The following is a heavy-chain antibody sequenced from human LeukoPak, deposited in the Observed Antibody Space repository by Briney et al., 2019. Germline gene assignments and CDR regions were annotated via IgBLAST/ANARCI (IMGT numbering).Heavy chain of an antibody. V-gene: IGHV4-39*02. D-gene: IGHD2-15*01. J-gene: IGHJ4*02. CDR3: ARDLLGYCSGGSCYSDHY. CDR2: IYYSGST. Sequence: SETLSLTCTVSGGSISSYYWGWIRQPPGKGLEWIGSIYYSGSTYYNPSLKSRVTISVDTSKNQFSLKLSSVTAADTAVYYCARDLLGYCSGGSCYSDHYWGQGTLVTVSS. CDR1: GGSISSYY.